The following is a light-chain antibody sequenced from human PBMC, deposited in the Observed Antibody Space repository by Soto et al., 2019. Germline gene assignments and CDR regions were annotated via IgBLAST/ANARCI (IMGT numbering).Light chain of an antibody. V-gene: IGLV1-44*01. J-gene: IGLJ2*01. CDR2: GNN. Sequence: QSVLTQPPSASGTPGQRVTISCSGSSSNIGRNTVNWYQQLPGTAPKLLIHGNNQRPSGVPDRFSGSKSGTAASLAISGLQSEDEADYYCETWDDSLNGPVFGGGTKLTVL. CDR1: SSNIGRNT. CDR3: ETWDDSLNGPV.